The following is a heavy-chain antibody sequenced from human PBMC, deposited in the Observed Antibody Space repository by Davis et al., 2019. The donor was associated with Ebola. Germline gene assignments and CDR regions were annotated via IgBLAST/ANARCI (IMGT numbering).Heavy chain of an antibody. J-gene: IGHJ4*02. Sequence: SETLSLTCTVSGDSITNYYWTWIRQPPGKGLEWIAYMSYRGGVNYNPSLKSRVTISIDTSKNQLSLKLNSVTAADTAVYYCARGDGYNYWGYWGLGTLVTVSS. D-gene: IGHD5-24*01. CDR2: MSYRGGV. V-gene: IGHV4-59*01. CDR1: GDSITNYY. CDR3: ARGDGYNYWGY.